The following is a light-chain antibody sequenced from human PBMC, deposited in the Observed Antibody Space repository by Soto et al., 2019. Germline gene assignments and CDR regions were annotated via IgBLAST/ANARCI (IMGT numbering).Light chain of an antibody. V-gene: IGKV4-1*01. J-gene: IGKJ1*01. CDR1: QNNKNY. CDR3: QDYYSSWT. Sequence: DIVMTQSPDSLAVSXGXXXXXXXKSSQNNKNYLAWYQQKTGQPPKLLIDWASTRASGVPDRFSGSGSGTDFTLTISSLQAEDVGIYYCQDYYSSWTFGQGTKVDI. CDR2: WAS.